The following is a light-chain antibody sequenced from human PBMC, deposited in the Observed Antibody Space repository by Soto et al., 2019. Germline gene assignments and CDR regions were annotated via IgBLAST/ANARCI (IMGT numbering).Light chain of an antibody. Sequence: LLTQSPATLSLSPGERATLSCRASQSVGTYLAWYQQKPGQAPRLLIYDASSRATGIPPRFSGSGSGTDFTLTISSLEPEDIAVYYCQQRSIWPPLTFGGGTKVEIK. CDR3: QQRSIWPPLT. J-gene: IGKJ4*01. CDR1: QSVGTY. CDR2: DAS. V-gene: IGKV3-11*01.